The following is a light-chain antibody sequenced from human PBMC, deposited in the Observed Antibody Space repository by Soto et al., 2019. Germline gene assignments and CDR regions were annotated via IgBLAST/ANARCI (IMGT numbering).Light chain of an antibody. CDR3: SSYAGSNRV. CDR1: SSDVGGYNY. J-gene: IGLJ1*01. CDR2: EVS. Sequence: QSVLTQPASVSGSPGQSITISCTGTSSDVGGYNYVSWYRLHPGKAPKLMIYEVSNRPSGVPDRFSGSKSGNTASLTVSGLHADDEADYYCSSYAGSNRVFGTGTKVTVL. V-gene: IGLV2-8*01.